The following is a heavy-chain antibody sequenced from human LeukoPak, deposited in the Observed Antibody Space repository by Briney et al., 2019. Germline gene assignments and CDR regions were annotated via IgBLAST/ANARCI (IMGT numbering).Heavy chain of an antibody. CDR1: GFTFSSYA. CDR3: ARGMVQSLYYFDY. Sequence: GGSLRLSRAASGFTFSSYAMSWVRQAPGKGLEWVSGINGRGDSTVYAASVEGRFTISRDNSKNTLYLQMNSLRAEDTAVYYCARGMVQSLYYFDYWGQGTLVTVSS. D-gene: IGHD2-8*01. J-gene: IGHJ4*02. V-gene: IGHV3-23*01. CDR2: INGRGDST.